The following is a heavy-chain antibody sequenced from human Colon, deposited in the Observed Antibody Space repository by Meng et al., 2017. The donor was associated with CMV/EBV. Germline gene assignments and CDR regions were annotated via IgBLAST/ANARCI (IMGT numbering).Heavy chain of an antibody. CDR1: GYTFTGYY. Sequence: QGELVQSGAEVKKLGASVKVSCKASGYTFTGYYMHWVRQAPGQGLEWMGWINPNSGGTNYAQKFQGRVTMTRDTSISTAYMELSRLRSDDTAVYYCATVSSGYYLYFQHWGQGTLVTVSS. CDR2: INPNSGGT. V-gene: IGHV1-2*02. J-gene: IGHJ1*01. D-gene: IGHD3-22*01. CDR3: ATVSSGYYLYFQH.